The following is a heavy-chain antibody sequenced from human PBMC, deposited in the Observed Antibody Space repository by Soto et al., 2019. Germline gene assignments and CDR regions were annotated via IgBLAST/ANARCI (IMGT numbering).Heavy chain of an antibody. CDR2: ISYDGSNK. Sequence: GGSLRLSCASSGFTFSSYGMHWVRQAPGKGLEWVAVISYDGSNKYYADSVKGRFTISRDNSKNTLYLQMNSLRAEDTAVYYCAKESAAAAGTLPYYFDYWGQGTLVTVSS. CDR1: GFTFSSYG. CDR3: AKESAAAAGTLPYYFDY. V-gene: IGHV3-30*18. J-gene: IGHJ4*02. D-gene: IGHD6-13*01.